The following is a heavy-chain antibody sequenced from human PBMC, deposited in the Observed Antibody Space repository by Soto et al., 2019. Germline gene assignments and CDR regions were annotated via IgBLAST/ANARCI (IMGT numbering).Heavy chain of an antibody. CDR2: ISGSGGST. D-gene: IGHD4-4*01. J-gene: IGHJ6*02. Sequence: EVQLLESGGGLVQPGGSLRLSCAASGFTFSSYAMSWVRQAPGKGLEWVSAISGSGGSTYYADSVKGRFTISRDNSKNTLYLQMNSLRSDDTAVYYCAKDPPLSSEYSNYEYYYCYGMDVWGQGTTVTVSS. V-gene: IGHV3-23*01. CDR3: AKDPPLSSEYSNYEYYYCYGMDV. CDR1: GFTFSSYA.